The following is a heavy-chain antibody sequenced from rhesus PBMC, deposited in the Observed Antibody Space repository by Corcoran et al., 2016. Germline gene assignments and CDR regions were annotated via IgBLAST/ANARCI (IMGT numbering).Heavy chain of an antibody. CDR3: ARDRGSYSFFDY. CDR1: GYSISSGYY. V-gene: IGHV4-99*02. D-gene: IGHD5-12*01. Sequence: QVQLQESGPGLVKHSETLSLTCAVSGYSISSGYYWGWIRQPPGKVLEYIGYISGSSGSTYYNPSPKSRVTISKDTAKNQFALKLSSVTAADAAVYYCARDRGSYSFFDYWGQGVLVTVSS. J-gene: IGHJ4*01. CDR2: ISGSSGST.